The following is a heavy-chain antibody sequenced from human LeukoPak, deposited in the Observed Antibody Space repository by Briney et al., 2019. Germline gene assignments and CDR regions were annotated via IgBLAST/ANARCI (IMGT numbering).Heavy chain of an antibody. J-gene: IGHJ4*02. CDR3: ARSPYYRLDY. D-gene: IGHD3-22*01. CDR2: FDPEDGET. Sequence: ASVKVSCKVSGYTLTELSMHWVRQAPGKGLEWMGGFDPEDGETSYAQKFQGRVTMTRDTSTSTVYMELSSLRSEDTAVYYCARSPYYRLDYWGQGTPVTVSS. CDR1: GYTLTELS. V-gene: IGHV1-24*01.